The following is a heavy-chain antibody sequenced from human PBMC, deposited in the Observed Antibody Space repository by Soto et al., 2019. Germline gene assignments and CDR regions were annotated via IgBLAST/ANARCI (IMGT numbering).Heavy chain of an antibody. CDR1: GGSVSSGSYC. D-gene: IGHD2-15*01. J-gene: IGHJ6*02. CDR2: ICSSGST. V-gene: IGHV4-61*01. CDR3: ARDRRVVVQGAYKYCMDV. Sequence: QVQLQESGPGLVKPSETLSLTCTVSGGSVSSGSYCWSWIRQPPGKGLEWIAYICSSGSTNYHRSLMCRVTTSVDTTQHQFSLKQSSVTAVDTAVYYCARDRRVVVQGAYKYCMDVWGQGTTATVSS.